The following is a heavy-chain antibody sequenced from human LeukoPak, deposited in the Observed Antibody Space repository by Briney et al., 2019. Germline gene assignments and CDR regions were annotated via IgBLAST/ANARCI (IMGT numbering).Heavy chain of an antibody. CDR3: ASLQGRYCSGGSCYSDFDY. J-gene: IGHJ4*02. Sequence: GGSLRLSCAASGFTFSSYAMHWVRQAPGKGLEWVAVISYDGSNKYYADSVKGRFTISRDNSKNTLYLQMNSLRAEDMAVYYCASLQGRYCSGGSCYSDFDYWGQGTLVTVSS. CDR1: GFTFSSYA. D-gene: IGHD2-15*01. CDR2: ISYDGSNK. V-gene: IGHV3-30-3*01.